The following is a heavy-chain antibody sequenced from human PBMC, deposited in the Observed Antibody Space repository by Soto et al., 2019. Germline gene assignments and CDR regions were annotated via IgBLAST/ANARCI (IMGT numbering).Heavy chain of an antibody. CDR1: GFTFSSYA. Sequence: QVQLVESGGGVVQPWRSLRLSCAASGFTFSSYAMHWVRQAPGKWLEWVAVISYDGSNKYYADSVKGRFTISRDNSKNTLYLQMNSLRAEDTAVYYCARPLWRNDYNWGYFDLWGRGTMVTVSS. D-gene: IGHD4-4*01. CDR2: ISYDGSNK. V-gene: IGHV3-30-3*01. J-gene: IGHJ2*01. CDR3: ARPLWRNDYNWGYFDL.